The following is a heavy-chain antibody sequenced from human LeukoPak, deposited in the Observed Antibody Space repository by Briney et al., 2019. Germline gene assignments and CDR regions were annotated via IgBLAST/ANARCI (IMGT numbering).Heavy chain of an antibody. J-gene: IGHJ3*02. D-gene: IGHD3-22*01. V-gene: IGHV3-53*01. Sequence: PGGSLRLSCAASGFTVSSNYMSWVRQAPGKGLEWVSVIYSGGSTYYADSVKGRFTISRDNSKNTLYLQMNSLRAEDTAVYYCAREFNYYDSSGYEPGHAFDIWGQGTMVTVSS. CDR1: GFTVSSNY. CDR3: AREFNYYDSSGYEPGHAFDI. CDR2: IYSGGST.